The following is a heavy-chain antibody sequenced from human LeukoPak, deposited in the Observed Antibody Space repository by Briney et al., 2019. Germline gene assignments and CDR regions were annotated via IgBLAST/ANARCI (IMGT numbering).Heavy chain of an antibody. Sequence: GRSLRLSCAASGFTFSTYGMHWVRQAPGKGLEWVAVISYDGSNKYYADSVKGRFTISRDNSKNTLSLQMNSLRSEDTAAYYCAKGWDTKSTSRSPFDYWGQGTLVTVSS. CDR2: ISYDGSNK. CDR3: AKGWDTKSTSRSPFDY. V-gene: IGHV3-30*18. CDR1: GFTFSTYG. D-gene: IGHD1-26*01. J-gene: IGHJ4*02.